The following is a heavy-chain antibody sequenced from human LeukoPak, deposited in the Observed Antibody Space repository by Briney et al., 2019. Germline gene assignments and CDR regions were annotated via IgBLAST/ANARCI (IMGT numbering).Heavy chain of an antibody. CDR2: FSGSGGRT. Sequence: GGSLRLSCAASGFTFSNYAMSWVRQAPGKGLECISGFSGSGGRTFYADSVKGRFTISRDNSKNTLYLQMNSLRAEDTAVYYCAREGVSFLGYSYGFDYWGQGTLVTVSS. CDR3: AREGVSFLGYSYGFDY. J-gene: IGHJ4*02. CDR1: GFTFSNYA. V-gene: IGHV3-23*01. D-gene: IGHD5-18*01.